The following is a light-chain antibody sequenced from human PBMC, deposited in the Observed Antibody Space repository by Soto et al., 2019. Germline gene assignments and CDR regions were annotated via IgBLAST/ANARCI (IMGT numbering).Light chain of an antibody. Sequence: EIVLTQSPGTLSLSPGERATLSCRASQSIGSSHLAWYQQKRGQAPRVVLFAASSRATGIPDRFRGSGSGTDFPLTIDRLQPEDFAVYYFLQYGGSPRTFGQGTRVELK. J-gene: IGKJ1*01. V-gene: IGKV3-20*01. CDR1: QSIGSSH. CDR2: AAS. CDR3: LQYGGSPRT.